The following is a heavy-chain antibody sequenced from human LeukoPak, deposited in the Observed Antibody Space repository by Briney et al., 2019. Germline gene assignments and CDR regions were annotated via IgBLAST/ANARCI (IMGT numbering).Heavy chain of an antibody. CDR2: IHVSGST. J-gene: IGHJ4*02. CDR1: AVSISTYY. V-gene: IGHV4-59*12. CDR3: ARAAYCSGASCYFDY. Sequence: PSETLSLTCAVSAVSISTYYYSWIRQPPGKGLEWIAYIHVSGSTTYNPSLKSRVTMSVDTSKNQFSVRLTPVAAADTAVYYCARAAYCSGASCYFDYWGQGTLVTVSS. D-gene: IGHD2-15*01.